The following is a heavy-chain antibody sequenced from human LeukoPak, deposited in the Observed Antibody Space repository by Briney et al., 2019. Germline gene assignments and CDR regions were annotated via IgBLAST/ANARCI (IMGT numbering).Heavy chain of an antibody. CDR2: ISSTTSTI. V-gene: IGHV3-48*04. J-gene: IGHJ4*02. CDR3: AKDGTGSSWYRKANPFDY. CDR1: GFTLSNYD. D-gene: IGHD6-13*01. Sequence: GGSLRLSCAASGFTLSNYDMNWVRQAPGKGLQWVSYISSTTSTIHYIDSVKGRFTISRDNAKNSLYLRMNSLRAEDTALYYCAKDGTGSSWYRKANPFDYWGQGTLVTVSS.